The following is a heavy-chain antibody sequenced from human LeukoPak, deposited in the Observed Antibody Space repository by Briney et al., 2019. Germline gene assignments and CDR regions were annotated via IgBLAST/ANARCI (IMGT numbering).Heavy chain of an antibody. D-gene: IGHD6-13*01. CDR2: IYSSGGT. J-gene: IGHJ4*02. CDR1: GVSISSGSNY. Sequence: SETLSLTCSVSGVSISSGSNYWGWIRQPPGKTLEWIGSIYSSGGTYYNPSLKSRAIILIDTAKNHVSLNLSSVTAADTAVYYCARGVIAAGGNDFDYWGQGTLITVSS. CDR3: ARGVIAAGGNDFDY. V-gene: IGHV4-39*07.